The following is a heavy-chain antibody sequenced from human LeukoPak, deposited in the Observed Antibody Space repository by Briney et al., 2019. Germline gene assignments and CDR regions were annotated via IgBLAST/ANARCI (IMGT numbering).Heavy chain of an antibody. CDR3: AIGKLASRRGSWFDP. CDR2: MNPNSGNT. Sequence: ASVKVSCKTSGYTFTSYDINWVRQATGQGLEWMGWMNPNSGNTGYAQKFQGRVTMTRNTSISTAYMDLSSLTSEDTAVYYCAIGKLASRRGSWFDPWGQGTLVTASS. CDR1: GYTFTSYD. V-gene: IGHV1-8*02. D-gene: IGHD6-6*01. J-gene: IGHJ5*02.